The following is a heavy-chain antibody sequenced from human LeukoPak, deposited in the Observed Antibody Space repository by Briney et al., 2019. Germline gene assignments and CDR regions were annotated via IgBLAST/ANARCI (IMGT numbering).Heavy chain of an antibody. CDR1: GGSISSYY. CDR2: IYYSGST. J-gene: IGHJ5*02. CDR3: AGRGSWYGGFDP. Sequence: SETLSLTCTVSGGSISSYYWSWIRQPPGKGLEWIGYIYYSGSTNYNPSLKSRVTISVDTSKNQFSLKLSSVTAADTAVYYCAGRGSWYGGFDPWGQGTLVTVSS. D-gene: IGHD6-13*01. V-gene: IGHV4-59*01.